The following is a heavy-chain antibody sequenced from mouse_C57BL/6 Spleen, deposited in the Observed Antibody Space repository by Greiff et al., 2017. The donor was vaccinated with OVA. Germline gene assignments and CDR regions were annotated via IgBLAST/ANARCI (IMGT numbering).Heavy chain of an antibody. CDR2: IYPRSGNT. Sequence: QVQLQQSGAELARPGASVKLSCKASGYTFTSYGISWVKQRTGQGLEWIGEIYPRSGNTYYNEKFKGKATLTADKSSSTAYMELRSLTSEDSAVYFCARSRSGYFDYWGQGTTLTVSS. V-gene: IGHV1-81*01. CDR1: GYTFTSYG. J-gene: IGHJ2*01. D-gene: IGHD3-1*01. CDR3: ARSRSGYFDY.